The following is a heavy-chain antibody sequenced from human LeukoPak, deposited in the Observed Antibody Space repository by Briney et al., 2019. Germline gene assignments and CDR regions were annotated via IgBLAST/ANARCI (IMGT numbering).Heavy chain of an antibody. CDR3: ARVGRAYSGSYFHEYYFDY. D-gene: IGHD1-26*01. J-gene: IGHJ4*02. V-gene: IGHV4-59*11. Sequence: SETLSLTCTVSGDSISSHCWSWIRQPPGKGLEWIGYIHYTGSTNYNPSLKSRVTTSVDTSKNQFSLKLSSVTAADTAVYYCARVGRAYSGSYFHEYYFDYWGQGTLVTVSS. CDR2: IHYTGST. CDR1: GDSISSHC.